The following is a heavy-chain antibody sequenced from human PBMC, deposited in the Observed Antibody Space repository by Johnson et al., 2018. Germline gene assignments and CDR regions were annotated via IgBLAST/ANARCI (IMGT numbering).Heavy chain of an antibody. V-gene: IGHV3-9*01. D-gene: IGHD2-21*01. J-gene: IGHJ3*02. CDR2: ISWNSGRI. Sequence: EVQLLESGGGLVQPGRSLRLSCAASGFTFDDYAMHWVRQVPGKGLEWVSGISWNSGRIDYADSVKGRFTISRDNAKNSLYLQMNSLRPCDTSMYYCAKDLETGETPPFDGFDMWGQGTMVTVSS. CDR3: AKDLETGETPPFDGFDM. CDR1: GFTFDDYA.